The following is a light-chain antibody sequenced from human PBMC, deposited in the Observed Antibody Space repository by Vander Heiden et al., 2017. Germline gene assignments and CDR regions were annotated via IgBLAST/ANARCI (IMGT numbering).Light chain of an antibody. Sequence: ILLGQAPDTLAVNPGERATINCKSSQSFLSNSDNSIYLACYQQKPRQAPKLLFSWASTREAGGPDPFSGSGSGTDFTLTISSLQADDVAVYHWQQYYGAARTFGQGTKVEIK. J-gene: IGKJ1*01. CDR1: QSFLSNSDNSIY. CDR2: WAS. CDR3: QQYYGAART. V-gene: IGKV4-1*01.